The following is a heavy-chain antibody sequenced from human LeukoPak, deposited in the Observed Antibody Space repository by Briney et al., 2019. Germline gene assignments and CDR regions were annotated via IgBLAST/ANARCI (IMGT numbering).Heavy chain of an antibody. CDR3: ARLSVLGAFEI. CDR2: INPSSGST. J-gene: IGHJ3*02. Sequence: ASVKVSCKASGYTFTGYYMHWVRQAPGQGLEWMGAINPSSGSTSYAQKFQGRVTVTRDTSTSTVYLELRSLRSEDTAVYYCARLSVLGAFEIWGQGTMVTVSS. V-gene: IGHV1-46*01. D-gene: IGHD7-27*01. CDR1: GYTFTGYY.